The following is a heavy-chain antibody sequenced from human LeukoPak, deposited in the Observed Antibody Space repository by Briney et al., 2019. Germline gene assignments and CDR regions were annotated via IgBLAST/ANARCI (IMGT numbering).Heavy chain of an antibody. CDR1: GGSISSYY. CDR3: AGLRDGYNYYFDY. Sequence: SETLSLTCTVSGGSISSYYWSWIRQPPGKGLEWIGRIYTSGSTNYNPSLKSRVTISVDTSKNQFSLKLSSVTAADTAVYYCAGLRDGYNYYFDYWGQGTLVTVSS. CDR2: IYTSGST. D-gene: IGHD5-24*01. V-gene: IGHV4-4*08. J-gene: IGHJ4*02.